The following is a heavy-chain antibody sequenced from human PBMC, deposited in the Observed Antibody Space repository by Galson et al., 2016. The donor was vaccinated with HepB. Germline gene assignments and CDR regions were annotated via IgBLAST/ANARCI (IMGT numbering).Heavy chain of an antibody. V-gene: IGHV3-74*01. Sequence: SLRLSCAASGFIFSSYWMHWVRQVPGRGLVWVSRINSDGSSTSYADSVKGRFTISRDNSKNTLYLQMKSLRAEDTAVYYCAKDVGGEAFFEYWGQGALVTVSS. CDR1: GFIFSSYW. J-gene: IGHJ4*02. CDR3: AKDVGGEAFFEY. CDR2: INSDGSST. D-gene: IGHD1-26*01.